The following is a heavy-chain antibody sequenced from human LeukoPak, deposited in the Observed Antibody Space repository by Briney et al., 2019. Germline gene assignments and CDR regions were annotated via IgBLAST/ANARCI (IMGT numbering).Heavy chain of an antibody. CDR1: GGSISSYY. V-gene: IGHV4-59*01. CDR2: VYYSGTT. D-gene: IGHD3-10*01. CDR3: ARHLVRGAIYYFDL. Sequence: SETLSLTCTVSGGSISSYYWSWIRQPPGKGLEWIGYVYYSGTTKYNPSLKSGVIISVDTSKNQFSLELTSVTPADTAVYYCARHLVRGAIYYFDLWGRGALVTVSS. J-gene: IGHJ2*01.